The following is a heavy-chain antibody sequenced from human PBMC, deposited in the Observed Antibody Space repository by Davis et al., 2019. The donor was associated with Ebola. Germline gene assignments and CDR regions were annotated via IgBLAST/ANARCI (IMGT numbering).Heavy chain of an antibody. D-gene: IGHD3-22*01. J-gene: IGHJ4*02. V-gene: IGHV1-18*01. Sequence: ASVKVSCKASGYTFTSYGISWVRQAPGQGLEWMGWISAYNGNTNYAQKLQGRVTMTTDTSTSTAYMELRSLRSDDTAVYYCARTLYYDSSGSIAHWGQGTLVTVSS. CDR2: ISAYNGNT. CDR1: GYTFTSYG. CDR3: ARTLYYDSSGSIAH.